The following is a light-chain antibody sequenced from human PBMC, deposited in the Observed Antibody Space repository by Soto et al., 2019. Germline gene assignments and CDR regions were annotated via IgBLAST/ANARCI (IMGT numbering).Light chain of an antibody. CDR2: DAS. V-gene: IGKV1-33*01. Sequence: DIQMTQSPSSLSASVGDRVTITCQASQDITNYLNWYQQKPGQAPKLLIYDASHLETGVPSRFSGSGSGTDFTFTISSLQTEDIATYYCQLYDNLMYTFGQGTKLKIK. CDR3: QLYDNLMYT. J-gene: IGKJ2*01. CDR1: QDITNY.